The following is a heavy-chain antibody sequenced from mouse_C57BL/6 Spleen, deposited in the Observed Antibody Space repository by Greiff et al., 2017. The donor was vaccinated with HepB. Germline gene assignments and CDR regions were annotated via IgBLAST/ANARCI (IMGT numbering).Heavy chain of an antibody. Sequence: VQLQQSGPELVKPGASVKISCKASGYAFSSSWMNWVKQRPGKGLEWIGRIYPGDGDTNYNGKFKGKATLTADKSSSTAYMQLSSLTSEDSAVYVCARGTYSNYVYFDVWGTGTTVTVSS. D-gene: IGHD2-5*01. V-gene: IGHV1-82*01. CDR2: IYPGDGDT. CDR3: ARGTYSNYVYFDV. J-gene: IGHJ1*03. CDR1: GYAFSSSW.